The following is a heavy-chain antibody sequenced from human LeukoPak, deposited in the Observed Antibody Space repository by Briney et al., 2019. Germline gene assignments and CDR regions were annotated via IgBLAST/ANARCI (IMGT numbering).Heavy chain of an antibody. D-gene: IGHD3-9*01. V-gene: IGHV3-53*01. CDR3: ARGALRYFDWLLMDYYFDY. CDR2: IYSGGST. J-gene: IGHJ4*02. Sequence: GGSLRLSCAASGFTVSSNYMSWVRQAPGKGLEWVSVIYSGGSTYYADSVKGRFTISRDNSKNTLYLQMNSLRAEDTAVYYCARGALRYFDWLLMDYYFDYWGQGTLVTASS. CDR1: GFTVSSNY.